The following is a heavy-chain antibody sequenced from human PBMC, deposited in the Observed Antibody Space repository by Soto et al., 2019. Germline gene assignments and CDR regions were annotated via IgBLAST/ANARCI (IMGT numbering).Heavy chain of an antibody. CDR1: GFTFSRHA. Sequence: EVQLLESGGGLVQPGGSLRLSCAASGFTFSRHAMSWVRQAPGKGLEWVSAISGSGDSAYHADSVKGRFTISIDNSKNTLYRQMNSLRAEDTALYYCAKAGGSTWDYGMDVWGQGTTVTVSS. V-gene: IGHV3-23*01. CDR2: ISGSGDSA. CDR3: AKAGGSTWDYGMDV. J-gene: IGHJ6*02. D-gene: IGHD2-15*01.